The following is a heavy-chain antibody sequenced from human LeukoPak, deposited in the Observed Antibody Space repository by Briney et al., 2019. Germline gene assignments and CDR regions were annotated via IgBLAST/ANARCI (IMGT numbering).Heavy chain of an antibody. CDR1: GFTFSSYG. CDR2: ITDDGNSK. J-gene: IGHJ6*02. D-gene: IGHD3-10*01. Sequence: GGSLRLSCAASGFTFSSYGMHWVRQAPGKGLEWVAVITDDGNSKSYAESVKGRFSIARDNSKNSLYLQMNSLRAEDTAVYYCAIPPLSGTGSSRPLAGMDVWGQGITVTVSS. V-gene: IGHV3-30*03. CDR3: AIPPLSGTGSSRPLAGMDV.